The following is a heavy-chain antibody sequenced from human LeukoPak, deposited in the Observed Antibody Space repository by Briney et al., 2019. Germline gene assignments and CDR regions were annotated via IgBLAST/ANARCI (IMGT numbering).Heavy chain of an antibody. CDR3: ARQRTVSTTRGSDI. V-gene: IGHV4-30-2*01. CDR2: IYHSGST. Sequence: SETLSLTCAVSGDSIKNGAYSWSWVRQPPGKGLEWIGDIYHSGSTNYNPSLKSRVTLSVDMSKNQFSLNLSSVTAADTAVYWCARQRTVSTTRGSDIWGQGTMVTVSS. D-gene: IGHD5/OR15-5a*01. CDR1: GDSIKNGAYS. J-gene: IGHJ3*02.